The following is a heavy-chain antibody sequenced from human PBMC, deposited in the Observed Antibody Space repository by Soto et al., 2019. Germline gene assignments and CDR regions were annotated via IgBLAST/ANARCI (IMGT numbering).Heavy chain of an antibody. CDR1: GFDVTTNC. D-gene: IGHD1-1*01. CDR3: VRDKRTISGIFPGY. V-gene: IGHV3-53*01. Sequence: GGSLRLSCVGSGFDVTTNCMRWVRQAPGKGLECVSIVCTGGATHYADSVKGRFTISRDSSKNTVHLQMNNVRAGDTAVYYCVRDKRTISGIFPGYWGQGTQVTVSS. CDR2: VCTGGAT. J-gene: IGHJ4*02.